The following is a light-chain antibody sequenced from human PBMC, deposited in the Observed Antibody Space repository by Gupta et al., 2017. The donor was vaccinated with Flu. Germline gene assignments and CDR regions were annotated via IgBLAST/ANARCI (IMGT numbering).Light chain of an antibody. V-gene: IGLV3-21*02. CDR3: HVWGSSSDQEV. CDR1: NIGSKS. CDR2: EDS. J-gene: IGLJ3*02. Sequence: SYVFTQPPSVSVAPGQTARITCGGNNIGSKSVHWYHQKPGQAPVWRGLEDSARPSGIPERFAGYNAGKTDNPTTSRVEAGEEADDDGHVWGSSSDQEVFGGGTKMTVL.